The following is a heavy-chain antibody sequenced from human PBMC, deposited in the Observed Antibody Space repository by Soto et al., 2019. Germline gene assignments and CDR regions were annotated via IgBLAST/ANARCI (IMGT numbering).Heavy chain of an antibody. J-gene: IGHJ4*02. CDR2: IYNTGST. CDR3: AREPPSGNPNYYGSGSYGD. V-gene: IGHV4-30-4*01. CDR1: GGSISSGDYF. Sequence: QVQLQESGPGLVEPSQTLSLTCSVSGGSISSGDYFWTWIRQPPGKGLEWIGYIYNTGSTYYNPSLKSRVAISLDTSQNQFSLKLTSVTAADTAVYYCAREPPSGNPNYYGSGSYGDWGQGTLVTVSS. D-gene: IGHD3-10*01.